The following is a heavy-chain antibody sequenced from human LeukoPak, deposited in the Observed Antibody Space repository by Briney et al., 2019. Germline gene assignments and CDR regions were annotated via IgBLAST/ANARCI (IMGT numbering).Heavy chain of an antibody. CDR3: ARHLSGGTYPLDY. D-gene: IGHD1-26*01. CDR2: IYYSGTT. J-gene: IGHJ4*02. CDR1: GGSIRSYY. Sequence: PSETLSLTCTVSGGSIRSYYWSWIRQPPGKELEWIGYIYYSGTTKYNPSMHSRVTISVGTSKNQFSLKLSSVTAADTAVYYCARHLSGGTYPLDYWGQGTLVTVSS. V-gene: IGHV4-59*08.